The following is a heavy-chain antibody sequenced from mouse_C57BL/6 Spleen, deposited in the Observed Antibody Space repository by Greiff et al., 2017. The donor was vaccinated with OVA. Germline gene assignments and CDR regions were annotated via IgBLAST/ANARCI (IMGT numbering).Heavy chain of an antibody. CDR3: ARHDGYYDPY. D-gene: IGHD2-3*01. CDR2: IDPEDGET. J-gene: IGHJ3*01. CDR1: GFNIKDYY. Sequence: EVQLQESGAELVKPGASVKLSCTASGFNIKDYYMHWVKQRTEQGLEWIGRIDPEDGETKYAPEFQGKATITADTSSNTAYLQLSSLTSEDTAVYYCARHDGYYDPYWGQGTLVTVSA. V-gene: IGHV14-2*01.